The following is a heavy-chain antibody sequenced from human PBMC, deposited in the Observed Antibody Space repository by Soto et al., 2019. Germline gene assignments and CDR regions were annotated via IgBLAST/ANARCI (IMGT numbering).Heavy chain of an antibody. D-gene: IGHD3-16*01. V-gene: IGHV3-21*01. CDR1: GFTSSSYS. CDR2: ISSSSSYI. J-gene: IGHJ5*02. CDR3: ARDYDYVWGSYKPWFDP. Sequence: GGSLRLSCAASGFTSSSYSMNWVRQAPGKGLGWVSSISSSSSYIYYADSVKGRFTISRDNAKNSLYLQMNSLRAEDTAVYYCARDYDYVWGSYKPWFDPWGQGTLVTVSS.